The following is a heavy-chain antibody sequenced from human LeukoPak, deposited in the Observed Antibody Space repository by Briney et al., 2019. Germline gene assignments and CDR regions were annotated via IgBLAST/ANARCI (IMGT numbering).Heavy chain of an antibody. J-gene: IGHJ4*02. D-gene: IGHD2/OR15-2a*01. CDR1: GYSFTGYY. CDR2: INPNSGDT. Sequence: GASVKVSCKASGYSFTGYYMHWVRQAPGQGLEWMGWINPNSGDTKYAQKFQGRVTMTRDTSITTAYMELSSLRSNDTAVYYCARTRGTHISMAYLDSWGQGTLVTVSS. V-gene: IGHV1-2*02. CDR3: ARTRGTHISMAYLDS.